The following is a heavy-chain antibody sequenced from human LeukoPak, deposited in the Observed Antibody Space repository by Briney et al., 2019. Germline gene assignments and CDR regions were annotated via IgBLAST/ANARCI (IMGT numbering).Heavy chain of an antibody. D-gene: IGHD2-2*01. Sequence: GGSLRLSCAASGFTFSSYAMNWVRQAPGKGLEWVSAISGSGGSTYYADSVRGRFTISRDASRNTLYLQMNSLRAEDTAVYYCAKDAYDCSSTSCYWRGYYYYYMDVWGKGTTVTVSS. CDR1: GFTFSSYA. CDR3: AKDAYDCSSTSCYWRGYYYYYMDV. CDR2: ISGSGGST. J-gene: IGHJ6*03. V-gene: IGHV3-23*01.